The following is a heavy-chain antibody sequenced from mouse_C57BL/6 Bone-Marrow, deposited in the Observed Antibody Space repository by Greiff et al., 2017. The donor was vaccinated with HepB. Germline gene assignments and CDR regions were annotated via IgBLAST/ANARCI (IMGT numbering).Heavy chain of an antibody. CDR3: TRSRDSYYVYCDD. Sequence: EVKLVESGTVLARPGASVKMSCKTSGYTFTSYWMHWVKQRPGQGLEWIGAIYPGNSDTSYNQKFKGKAKLTAVTSASTAYMELSSLTKEDSAVYYSTRSRDSYYVYCDDWGTGTTVTVSS. CDR1: GYTFTSYW. CDR2: IYPGNSDT. V-gene: IGHV1-5*01. J-gene: IGHJ1*03. D-gene: IGHD2-12*01.